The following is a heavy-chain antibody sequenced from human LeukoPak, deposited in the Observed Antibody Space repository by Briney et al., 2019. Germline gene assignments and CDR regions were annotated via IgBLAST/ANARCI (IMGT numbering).Heavy chain of an antibody. CDR1: GFTFSDSG. D-gene: IGHD2-2*01. CDR2: IWSGKSYT. V-gene: IGHV3-33*06. CDR3: AKHAYCSSTSCKDWFDP. J-gene: IGHJ5*02. Sequence: GGSLRLSCAASGFTFSDSGMHWVRQAPGKGLEWVAIIWSGKSYTYYADSVKGRFTISRDNSKNTLYLQMNSLRAEDTAIYYCAKHAYCSSTSCKDWFDPWGQGTLVTVSS.